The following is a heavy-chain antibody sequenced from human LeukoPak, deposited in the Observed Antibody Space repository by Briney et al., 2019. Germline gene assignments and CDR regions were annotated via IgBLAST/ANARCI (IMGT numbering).Heavy chain of an antibody. CDR2: ISYDGSNK. J-gene: IGHJ6*03. Sequence: GGSLRLSCAASGVTFRSDTLNWVRQAPGKGLEWVAVISYDGSNKYYADSVKGRFTISRDNSKNTLYLQMNSLRAEDTAVYYCARDVRGGSMDVWGKGTTVTISS. CDR3: ARDVRGGSMDV. V-gene: IGHV3-30*04. D-gene: IGHD3-10*02. CDR1: GVTFRSDT.